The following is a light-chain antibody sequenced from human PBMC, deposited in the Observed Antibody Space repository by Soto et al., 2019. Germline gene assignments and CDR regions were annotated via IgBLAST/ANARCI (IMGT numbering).Light chain of an antibody. Sequence: DIQMTQSPSSLSASVGDRVSITCRASQTISKSLNWYQQRPGQAPKVLIFAASNLQSGVPARFSGSGAGTDFTLTISSLQPEDVATYYCQQTYSVSRITFGPGTKVDRK. CDR1: QTISKS. CDR3: QQTYSVSRIT. V-gene: IGKV1-39*01. J-gene: IGKJ3*01. CDR2: AAS.